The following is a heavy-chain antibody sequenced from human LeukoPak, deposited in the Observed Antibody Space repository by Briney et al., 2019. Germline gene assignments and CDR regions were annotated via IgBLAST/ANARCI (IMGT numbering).Heavy chain of an antibody. CDR1: GGSISSYY. CDR2: IYYSGST. Sequence: SETLSLTCTVSGGSISSYYWSWIRQPPGKGLEWIGYIYYSGSTNYNPSLKSRVTISVDTSKNQFSLRLYSVTAADTAVYYCARLSLLLWFGELRYKWFDPWGQGTLVTVSS. V-gene: IGHV4-59*08. CDR3: ARLSLLLWFGELRYKWFDP. D-gene: IGHD3-10*01. J-gene: IGHJ5*02.